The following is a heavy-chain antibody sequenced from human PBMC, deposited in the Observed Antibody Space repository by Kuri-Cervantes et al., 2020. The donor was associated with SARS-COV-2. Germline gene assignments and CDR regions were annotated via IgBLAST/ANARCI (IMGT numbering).Heavy chain of an antibody. CDR1: GYTFTSYG. V-gene: IGHV1-18*01. CDR2: ISAYNGNT. CDR3: ARGHRSLTTIVVVITGWLTWFAP. J-gene: IGHJ5*01. Sequence: ASVKVSCKASGYTFTSYGISWVRQAPGQGLEWMGWISAYNGNTNYAQKLQGRVTMTTDTSTSTAYMELRSLRSDDTAVYYCARGHRSLTTIVVVITGWLTWFAPWGQGNLV. D-gene: IGHD3-22*01.